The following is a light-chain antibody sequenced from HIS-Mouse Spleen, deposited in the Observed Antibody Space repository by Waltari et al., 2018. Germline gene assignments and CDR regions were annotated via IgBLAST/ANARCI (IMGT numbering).Light chain of an antibody. CDR2: GNG. Sequence: QSVLTQPPSVSGAPGQRVTISCTGSSSNIGAGYDVHWYQQLPGTAPKLLIYGNGNRPSGVPDRLSGSKSGTSASLAITGLQAEDEADYYCQSYDSSLSGVFGGGTKLTVL. CDR1: SSNIGAGYD. J-gene: IGLJ3*02. CDR3: QSYDSSLSGV. V-gene: IGLV1-40*01.